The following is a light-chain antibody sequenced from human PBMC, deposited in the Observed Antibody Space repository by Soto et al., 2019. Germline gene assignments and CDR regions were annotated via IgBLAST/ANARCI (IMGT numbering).Light chain of an antibody. V-gene: IGKV1-39*01. J-gene: IGKJ1*01. Sequence: DIQMTQSPSSLSASVGARATITCRASQSISSYLNWYQQKPGKAPKLLIYAASSLQSGVPSRFSGSGSGTDFTLTISSLQPEDFATYYCQQSYSTPWTFGQGTKVDIK. CDR2: AAS. CDR1: QSISSY. CDR3: QQSYSTPWT.